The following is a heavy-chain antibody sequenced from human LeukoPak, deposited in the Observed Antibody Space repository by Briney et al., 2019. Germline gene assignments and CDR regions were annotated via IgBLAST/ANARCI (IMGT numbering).Heavy chain of an antibody. D-gene: IGHD2-8*01. J-gene: IGHJ4*02. CDR1: GNTFTSYH. CDR2: INPSGGST. CDR3: ARDHPLMVYAIVY. Sequence: ASVKVSCKASGNTFTSYHMHWVRQAPGQGLEWMGIINPSGGSTSYAQKFQGRVTMTRDTSTSTVYMELSSLRSEDTAVYYCARDHPLMVYAIVYWGQGTLVTVSS. V-gene: IGHV1-46*01.